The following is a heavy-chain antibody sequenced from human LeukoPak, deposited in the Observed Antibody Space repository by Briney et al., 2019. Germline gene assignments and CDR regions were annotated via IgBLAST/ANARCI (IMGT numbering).Heavy chain of an antibody. Sequence: GGSLRLSCAACGFTLCRYAMHWVRQAPGKGLRWGAVISYDGSKEYYADSVKGRFTISRDNSRNTLYLQMNSLRAEDTAVYYCARDFQSGSGSYFSPIDYWGQGTLVTASS. CDR3: ARDFQSGSGSYFSPIDY. V-gene: IGHV3-30-3*01. J-gene: IGHJ4*02. CDR1: GFTLCRYA. D-gene: IGHD3-10*01. CDR2: ISYDGSKE.